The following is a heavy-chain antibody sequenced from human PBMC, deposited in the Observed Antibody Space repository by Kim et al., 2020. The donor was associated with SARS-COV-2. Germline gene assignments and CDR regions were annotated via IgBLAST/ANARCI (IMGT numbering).Heavy chain of an antibody. D-gene: IGHD2-2*01. CDR3: ARSVVPAAISHSPHLDGMDV. CDR2: INPNSGGT. Sequence: ASVKVSCKASGYTFTGYYMHWVRQAPGQGLEWMGWINPNSGGTNYAQKFQGRVTMTRDTSISTAYMELSRLRSDDTAVYYCARSVVPAAISHSPHLDGMDVWGQGTTVTVSS. V-gene: IGHV1-2*02. CDR1: GYTFTGYY. J-gene: IGHJ6*02.